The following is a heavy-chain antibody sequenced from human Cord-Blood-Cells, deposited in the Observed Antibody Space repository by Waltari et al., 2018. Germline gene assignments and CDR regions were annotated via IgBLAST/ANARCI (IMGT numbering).Heavy chain of an antibody. D-gene: IGHD1-7*01. J-gene: IGHJ4*02. CDR2: INPNSD. Sequence: QVQLVQSGAAVKKPAAPVKVSCKPSGYTFTGSYMHWVRQAPGQGREWMGWINPNSDDTSISTAYMVLRRLRSDDTAVYYCARARGGTYNWNYDYWGQGTLVTVSS. CDR1: GYTFTGSY. V-gene: IGHV1-2*02. CDR3: ARARGGTYNWNYDY.